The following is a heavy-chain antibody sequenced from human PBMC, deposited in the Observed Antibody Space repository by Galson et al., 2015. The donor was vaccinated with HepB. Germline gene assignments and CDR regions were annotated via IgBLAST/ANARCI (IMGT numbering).Heavy chain of an antibody. Sequence: SLRLSCAASGFTFSSYAMHWVRQAPGKGLEWVAVISYDGSNKYYADSVKGRFTISRDNSKNTLYLQMNSLRAEDTAVYYCARVGVVGGSVTLYYYYYGMDVWGQGTTVTVSS. CDR3: ARVGVVGGSVTLYYYYYGMDV. J-gene: IGHJ6*02. D-gene: IGHD2-15*01. V-gene: IGHV3-30-3*01. CDR1: GFTFSSYA. CDR2: ISYDGSNK.